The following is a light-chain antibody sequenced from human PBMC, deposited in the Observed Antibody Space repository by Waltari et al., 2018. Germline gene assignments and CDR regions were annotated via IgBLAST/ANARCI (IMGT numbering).Light chain of an antibody. Sequence: QSVLTQPPSASGAPGQWVTISCSGSTSNSGTNYVYWYQHLPGMAPQLLIYTNDRRPSGVSDRFYGSKSGTSASLAIRGLRSEDEAHYYCAAWDDSLSGLVFGGGTKVTV. CDR1: TSNSGTNY. J-gene: IGLJ2*01. CDR2: TND. V-gene: IGLV1-47*01. CDR3: AAWDDSLSGLV.